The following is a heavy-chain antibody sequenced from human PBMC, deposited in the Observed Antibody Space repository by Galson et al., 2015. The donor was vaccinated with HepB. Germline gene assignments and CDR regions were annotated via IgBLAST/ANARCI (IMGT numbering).Heavy chain of an antibody. J-gene: IGHJ3*02. V-gene: IGHV4-39*07. CDR3: SIFGVAHDAFDI. CDR1: GGSISSSSYY. Sequence: LSLTCTVSGGSISSSSYYWGWIRQPPGKGLEWIGSIYYSGSTYYNPSLKSRVTISVDTSKNQFSLKLSSVTAADTAVYYSSIFGVAHDAFDIWGQGTMVTVSS. D-gene: IGHD3-3*01. CDR2: IYYSGST.